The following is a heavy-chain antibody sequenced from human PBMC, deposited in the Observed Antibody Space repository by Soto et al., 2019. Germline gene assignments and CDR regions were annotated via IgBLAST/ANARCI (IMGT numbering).Heavy chain of an antibody. CDR1: GYTFTSYD. D-gene: IGHD3-9*01. CDR2: MNPNSGNT. J-gene: IGHJ4*02. Sequence: QVQLVQSGAEVKKPGASVKVSCKASGYTFTSYDINWVRQATGQGLEWMGWMNPNSGNTGYAQKFQGRVTMTRNTSISTGYMEVSSLSSEDTAVYYCARGGGILTGYLIDYWGQGTLVTVSS. CDR3: ARGGGILTGYLIDY. V-gene: IGHV1-8*01.